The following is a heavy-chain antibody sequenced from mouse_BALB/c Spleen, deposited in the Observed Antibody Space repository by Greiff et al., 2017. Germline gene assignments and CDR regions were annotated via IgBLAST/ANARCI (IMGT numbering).Heavy chain of an antibody. CDR1: GFNIKDYY. Sequence: EVKLQESGAELVRSGASVKLSCTASGFNIKDYYMHWVKQRPEQGLEWIGWIDPENGDTEYAPKFQGKATMTADTSSNTAYLQLSSLTSEDTAVYYCNASTYLLWSPYAMDYWGQGTSVTVSS. CDR2: IDPENGDT. J-gene: IGHJ4*01. CDR3: NASTYLLWSPYAMDY. V-gene: IGHV14-4*02. D-gene: IGHD2-1*01.